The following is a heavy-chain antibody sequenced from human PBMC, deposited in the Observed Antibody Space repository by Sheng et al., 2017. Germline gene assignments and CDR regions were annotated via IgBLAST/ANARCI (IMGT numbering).Heavy chain of an antibody. CDR2: IKPDGSEK. J-gene: IGHJ4*02. Sequence: EVQLVESGGGLVQPGGSLRLSCAASGFTFSSHWMNWVRQAPGKGLEWVANIKPDGSEKYYVDSVKGRFTISRDNAKNSLYLQMNSLRAEDTAVYYCAERYSSSSGGYWGQGTLVTV. V-gene: IGHV3-7*01. CDR1: GFTFSSHW. CDR3: AERYSSSSGGY. D-gene: IGHD6-6*01.